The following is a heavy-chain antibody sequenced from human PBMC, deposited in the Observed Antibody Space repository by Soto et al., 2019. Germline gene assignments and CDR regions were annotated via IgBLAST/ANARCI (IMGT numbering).Heavy chain of an antibody. CDR3: ARHEGWTGPDQ. Sequence: QVHLQESGPGLVKPSETLSLTCAVSGASIGSGGWWSGVRQPPGKGLEWIAEIFHDGNTNYSPSLQSRVTISVDKSQNQFSLNVYSVTAADTAVYYCARHEGWTGPDQWGQGTLVTVSS. V-gene: IGHV4-4*02. CDR2: IFHDGNT. J-gene: IGHJ5*02. CDR1: GASIGSGGW. D-gene: IGHD2-8*02.